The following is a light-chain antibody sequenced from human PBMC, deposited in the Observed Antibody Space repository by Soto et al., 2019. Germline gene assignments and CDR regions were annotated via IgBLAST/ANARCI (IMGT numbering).Light chain of an antibody. CDR2: DAS. CDR3: QQYDNLPMYT. Sequence: DIQMTHSPSSLSASVGDRVTITCQASQDISNYLNWYQQKPGKAPKLLIYDASNLETGVPSRFSGSGSGTDFTFTISSLQPEDIATYYCQQYDNLPMYTFGQGTKVDIK. V-gene: IGKV1-33*01. J-gene: IGKJ2*01. CDR1: QDISNY.